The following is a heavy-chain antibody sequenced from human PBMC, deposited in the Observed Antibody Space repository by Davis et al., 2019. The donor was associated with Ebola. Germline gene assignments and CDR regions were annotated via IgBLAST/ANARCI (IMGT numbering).Heavy chain of an antibody. D-gene: IGHD3-3*01. J-gene: IGHJ6*02. CDR3: ARSITIFGVVITTPYYYGMDV. CDR1: GFTVSSNY. Sequence: PGGSLRLSCAASGFTVSSNYMSWVRQAPGKGLEWVSLIYSGGSTYYADSVKGRFTISRDNSKNTLYLQMNSLRAEDTAVYYCARSITIFGVVITTPYYYGMDVWGQGTTVTVSS. CDR2: IYSGGST. V-gene: IGHV3-66*01.